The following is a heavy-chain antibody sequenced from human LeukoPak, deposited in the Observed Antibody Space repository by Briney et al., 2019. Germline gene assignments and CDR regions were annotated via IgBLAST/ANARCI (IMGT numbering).Heavy chain of an antibody. CDR1: GYTFTSYD. D-gene: IGHD2-15*01. CDR3: ARGRYCSGGSCPPFFDY. Sequence: ASVTVSCKASGYTFTSYDTNWVRQATGQGLEWMGWMNPNSGNTGYAQKFQGRVTMTRNTSISTAYMELSSLRSEETAVYYCARGRYCSGGSCPPFFDYWGQGTLVTVSS. V-gene: IGHV1-8*01. J-gene: IGHJ4*02. CDR2: MNPNSGNT.